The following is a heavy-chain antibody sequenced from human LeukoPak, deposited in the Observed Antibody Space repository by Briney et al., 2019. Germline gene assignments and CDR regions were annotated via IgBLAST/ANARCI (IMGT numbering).Heavy chain of an antibody. CDR3: VITAGPPTDH. CDR1: GITFSDYY. J-gene: IGHJ4*01. CDR2: ISRGGSPI. D-gene: IGHD1-14*01. V-gene: IGHV3-11*04. Sequence: GGSLRLSCTASGITFSDYYMNWIRQAPGKGLEWLSFISRGGSPIYYADSVKGRFTISRDNAKNSLYLQMSSLRVEDTAMYYCVITAGPPTDHWGQGALVTVSP.